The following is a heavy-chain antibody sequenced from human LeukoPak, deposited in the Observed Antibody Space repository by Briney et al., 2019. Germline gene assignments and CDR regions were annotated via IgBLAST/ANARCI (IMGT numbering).Heavy chain of an antibody. J-gene: IGHJ4*02. D-gene: IGHD6-13*01. Sequence: GGSLRLSCAASGFTFSSFWMHWVRQAPGKGLVWVSHTNSDGSTTDYADSVRGRFTISRDNAKNRVSLQMNSLRAEDTAVYYCARDSMGIAAAGDYTYYFDYWGQGTLVTVSS. CDR2: TNSDGSTT. V-gene: IGHV3-74*01. CDR3: ARDSMGIAAAGDYTYYFDY. CDR1: GFTFSSFW.